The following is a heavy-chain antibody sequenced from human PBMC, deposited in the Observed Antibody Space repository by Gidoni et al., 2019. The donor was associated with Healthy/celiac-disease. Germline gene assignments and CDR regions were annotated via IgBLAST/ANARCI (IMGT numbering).Heavy chain of an antibody. CDR2: IWYDGSNK. CDR3: ARRGVAGTWDY. V-gene: IGHV3-33*01. D-gene: IGHD6-19*01. J-gene: IGHJ4*02. CDR1: GFTFSSYG. Sequence: QVQLVESGGGVVQPGRSLRLSCAASGFTFSSYGMHWVRQAPGKGLEWVAVIWYDGSNKYYADSVKGRFTISRDNSKNTLYLQMNSLRAEDTAVYYCARRGVAGTWDYWGQGTLVTVSS.